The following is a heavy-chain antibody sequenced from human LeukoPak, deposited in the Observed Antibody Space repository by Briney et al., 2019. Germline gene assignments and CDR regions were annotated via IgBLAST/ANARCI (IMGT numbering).Heavy chain of an antibody. Sequence: ASVKVSCKASGYTFTGYYMHWVRQAPGQGLEWMGWINPNSGGTNYAQKFQGRVTMTRDTSISTAYMELSRLRSDDTAVYYCAREGYSGYEGFDYWGQGTLVTVSS. D-gene: IGHD5-12*01. V-gene: IGHV1-2*02. CDR2: INPNSGGT. CDR3: AREGYSGYEGFDY. CDR1: GYTFTGYY. J-gene: IGHJ4*02.